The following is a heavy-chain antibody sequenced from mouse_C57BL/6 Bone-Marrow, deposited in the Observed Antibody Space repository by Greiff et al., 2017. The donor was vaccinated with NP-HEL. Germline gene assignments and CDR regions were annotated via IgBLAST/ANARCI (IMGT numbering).Heavy chain of an antibody. D-gene: IGHD3-2*02. J-gene: IGHJ4*01. CDR1: GFTFSDYG. CDR2: ISSGSSTL. CDR3: ARRAAQAPYAMEY. V-gene: IGHV5-17*01. Sequence: EVHLVESGGGLVKPGGSLKLSCAASGFTFSDYGMHWVRQAPEKGLEWVAYISSGSSTLYYAATVKGRFTISRDNAKNTLFLQMTSLRSDDTAMYYCARRAAQAPYAMEYWGQGTSVTVSS.